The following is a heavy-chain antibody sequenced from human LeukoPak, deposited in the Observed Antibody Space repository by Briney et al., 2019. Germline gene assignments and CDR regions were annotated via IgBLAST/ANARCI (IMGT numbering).Heavy chain of an antibody. J-gene: IGHJ6*03. Sequence: ASVKVSCKASGGTFSTYAISWVRQAPGQGLEWMGGIIPIFGTANYAQKFQGRVTITADKSTSTAYMELSSLRSEDTAVYYCARGVLDPGYCSRGSCYSISTRYYYYYMDVWGKGTTVTVSS. CDR3: ARGVLDPGYCSRGSCYSISTRYYYYYMDV. CDR2: IIPIFGTA. V-gene: IGHV1-69*06. CDR1: GGTFSTYA. D-gene: IGHD2-15*01.